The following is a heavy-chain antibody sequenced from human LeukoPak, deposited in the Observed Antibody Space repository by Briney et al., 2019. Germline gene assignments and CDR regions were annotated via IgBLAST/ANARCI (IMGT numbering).Heavy chain of an antibody. CDR3: AIYCSISSCQGNWFDP. J-gene: IGHJ5*02. CDR2: LYTSGRT. D-gene: IGHD2-2*01. Sequence: SETLSLTCTASGGSISSGNYYWSWVRQPAGKGLEWIRRLYTSGRTNYNPALMSRVTIAVDTSKNQSSLKLTSVTAADTAVYYCAIYCSISSCQGNWFDPWGQGTLVTVSS. V-gene: IGHV4-61*02. CDR1: GGSISSGNYY.